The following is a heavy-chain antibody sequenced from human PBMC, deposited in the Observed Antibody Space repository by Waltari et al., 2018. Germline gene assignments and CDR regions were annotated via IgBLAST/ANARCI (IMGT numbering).Heavy chain of an antibody. CDR3: TRIKSSGWYAPYYFEY. CDR2: IYYSGST. V-gene: IGHV4-59*01. D-gene: IGHD6-19*01. CDR1: GGSISRYY. J-gene: IGHJ4*02. Sequence: QVQLQESGPGLVKPSETLSLTCTVSGGSISRYYWRWIRQSPAKGLEWIGYIYYSGSTNYNPSLRSRVTISVDTSKNQFSLKLTSVTAADTAVYYCTRIKSSGWYAPYYFEYWGQGIPVTVSS.